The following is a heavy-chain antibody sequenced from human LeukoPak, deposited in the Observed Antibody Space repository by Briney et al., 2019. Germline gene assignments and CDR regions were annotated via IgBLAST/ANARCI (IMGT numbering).Heavy chain of an antibody. CDR2: IYYSGST. CDR1: GGSISSSSYY. Sequence: SETLSLTCTVSGGSISSSSYYWGWIRQPPGTGLEWIGSIYYSGSTYYNPSLKSRVTISVDTSKNQFSLKLSSVTAADTAVYYCARPEIRSSSSGWFDPWGQGTLVTVSS. V-gene: IGHV4-39*01. D-gene: IGHD6-6*01. CDR3: ARPEIRSSSSGWFDP. J-gene: IGHJ5*02.